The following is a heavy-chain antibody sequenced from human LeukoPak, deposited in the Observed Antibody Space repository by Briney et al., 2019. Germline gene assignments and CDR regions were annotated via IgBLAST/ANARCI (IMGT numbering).Heavy chain of an antibody. CDR2: IYPSDSHT. V-gene: IGHV5-51*01. CDR3: VRHYRPPQDSRAAKPTGYYYYYIDV. D-gene: IGHD3-16*02. J-gene: IGHJ6*03. CDR1: GYTFPIYW. Sequence: GESLKISCQGSGYTFPIYWIGWVRQTPGKGLEWMGIIYPSDSHTIYSPSFQGQVTVSADKSISIAYLQWSSLKASDTAIYYCVRHYRPPQDSRAAKPTGYYYYYIDVWGTGTTVIVSS.